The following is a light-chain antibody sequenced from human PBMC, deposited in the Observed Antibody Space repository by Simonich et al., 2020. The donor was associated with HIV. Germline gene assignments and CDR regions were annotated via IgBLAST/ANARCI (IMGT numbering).Light chain of an antibody. Sequence: DIVMTQSPASLAVSLGERATINCKSSQSVLYSSNNKNYLAWYQQKPGRPPNLLFYSASTRESGVPDRFSGSGSGTDFTLTINSLQAEDVAVYYCQQYYSTPQTFGQGTKVEIK. CDR1: QSVLYSSNNKNY. J-gene: IGKJ1*01. V-gene: IGKV4-1*01. CDR2: SAS. CDR3: QQYYSTPQT.